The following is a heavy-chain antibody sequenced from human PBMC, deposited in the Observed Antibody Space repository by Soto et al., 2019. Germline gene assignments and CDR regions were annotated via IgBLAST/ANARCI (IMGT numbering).Heavy chain of an antibody. J-gene: IGHJ1*01. CDR1: GYTFTSYG. CDR3: ARDARYSYGYVGGH. D-gene: IGHD5-18*01. V-gene: IGHV1-18*01. Sequence: QVQLVQSGAEVKKPGSSVKVSCKASGYTFTSYGISWVRQAPGQGLEWMGWISAYNGNTNYAQKLQGRVTMTTDTCSRRAEMEVTILRSNDTAVYYCARDARYSYGYVGGHWGQGTLVTVSS. CDR2: ISAYNGNT.